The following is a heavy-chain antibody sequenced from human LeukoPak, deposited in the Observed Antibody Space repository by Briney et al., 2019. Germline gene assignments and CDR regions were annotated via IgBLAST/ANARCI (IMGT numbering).Heavy chain of an antibody. D-gene: IGHD3-10*01. CDR3: ARVPFQHYYGSGSYYDF. J-gene: IGHJ4*02. CDR2: INHSGST. CDR1: GGSISSSSYY. Sequence: SETLSLTCTVSGGSISSSSYYWSWIRQPPGKGLEWIGEINHSGSTNYNPSLKSRVTISVDTSKNQFSLKLSSVTAADTAVYYCARVPFQHYYGSGSYYDFWGQGTLVTVSS. V-gene: IGHV4-39*07.